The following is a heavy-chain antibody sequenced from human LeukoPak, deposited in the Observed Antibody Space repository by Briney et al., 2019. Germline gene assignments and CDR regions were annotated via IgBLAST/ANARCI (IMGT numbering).Heavy chain of an antibody. D-gene: IGHD2/OR15-2a*01. Sequence: KPSETLSLTCAVYGGSFSGYYWSWIRQPPGKGLEWIGEINHSGSTNYNPSLKSRVTISVDTSKNQFSLKLSSVTAADTAVYYCARAGFSGLDAFDIWGQGTMVTVSS. CDR3: ARAGFSGLDAFDI. V-gene: IGHV4-34*01. J-gene: IGHJ3*02. CDR1: GGSFSGYY. CDR2: INHSGST.